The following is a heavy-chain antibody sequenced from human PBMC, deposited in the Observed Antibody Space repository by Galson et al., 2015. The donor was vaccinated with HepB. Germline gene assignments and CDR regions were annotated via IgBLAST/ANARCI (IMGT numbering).Heavy chain of an antibody. Sequence: PALVKPTQTLTLTCNFSGFSLDSTRVAVGWIRQPPGKALEWLALIYWNDDKRYTSSLRSRLTISKDTSKNQVVLIMTNMDPVDTATYYCAHRREACTSSICFKDDPFDVWGQGTLVTVSS. CDR3: AHRREACTSSICFKDDPFDV. J-gene: IGHJ3*01. CDR1: GFSLDSTRVA. CDR2: IYWNDDK. D-gene: IGHD2-2*01. V-gene: IGHV2-5*01.